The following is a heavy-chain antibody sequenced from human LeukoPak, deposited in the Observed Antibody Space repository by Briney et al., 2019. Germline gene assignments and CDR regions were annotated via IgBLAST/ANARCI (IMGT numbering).Heavy chain of an antibody. D-gene: IGHD5/OR15-5a*01. V-gene: IGHV3-48*03. Sequence: GGSLRLSCAASGFTFSSYEMNWVRQAPGKGLEWVSYISSSGSTIYYADSVKGRFTISRDNSKNALYLQMNSLRAADTAVYYCARATSSVYDFRFGYWGQGTLVTVSS. CDR2: ISSSGSTI. CDR3: ARATSSVYDFRFGY. CDR1: GFTFSSYE. J-gene: IGHJ4*02.